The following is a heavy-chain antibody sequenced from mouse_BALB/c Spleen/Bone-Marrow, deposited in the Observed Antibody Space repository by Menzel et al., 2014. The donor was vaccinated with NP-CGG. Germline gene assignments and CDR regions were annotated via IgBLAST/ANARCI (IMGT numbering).Heavy chain of an antibody. CDR2: INPSNGGT. CDR1: GYTFTSYY. V-gene: IGHV1S81*02. J-gene: IGHJ3*01. Sequence: QVQMKESGAELVKPGASVKLSCKASGYTFTSYYMYWVKQRPGQGLEWIGEINPSNGGTNFNEKFKSKATLTVDKSSSTAYMQLSSRTSEDSAVYYGTREGDSPFAYWPQGTLVTFSA. D-gene: IGHD2-13*01. CDR3: TREGDSPFAY.